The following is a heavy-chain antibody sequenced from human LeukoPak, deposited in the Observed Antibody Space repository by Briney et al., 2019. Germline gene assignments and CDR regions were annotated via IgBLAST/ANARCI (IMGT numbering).Heavy chain of an antibody. J-gene: IGHJ4*02. Sequence: SETLSLTCTVSGGSVSSGSYYWSWIRQPPGKELEWIGYIYYSGTTNYNPSLNSRVTISVDTSKNQFSLKLSSVTAADTAVYYCARGPSSPPFDYWGQGTLVTVSS. CDR2: IYYSGTT. CDR3: ARGPSSPPFDY. CDR1: GGSVSSGSYY. V-gene: IGHV4-61*01.